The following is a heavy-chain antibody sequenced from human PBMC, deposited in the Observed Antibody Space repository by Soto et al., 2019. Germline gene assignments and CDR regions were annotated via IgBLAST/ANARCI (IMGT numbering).Heavy chain of an antibody. V-gene: IGHV1-18*01. CDR3: ARDVDILTAPPGDH. D-gene: IGHD5-12*01. J-gene: IGHJ4*02. CDR1: GYTFTTYG. CDR2: ISAHNGNT. Sequence: QVQLVQSGAEVKNPGASVKVSCKASGYTFTTYGTNWVRQAPGQGPEWLGWISAHNGNTNIAQKFQDRVTMTTDTSPNTAYMELRSLRSDDTAIYYCARDVDILTAPPGDHWGQGTLVNVSS.